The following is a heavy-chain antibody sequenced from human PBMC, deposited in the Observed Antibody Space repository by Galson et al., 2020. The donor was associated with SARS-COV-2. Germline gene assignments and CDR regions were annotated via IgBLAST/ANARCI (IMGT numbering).Heavy chain of an antibody. CDR3: ARDPSSSWYNWFDP. J-gene: IGHJ5*02. V-gene: IGHV3-30*12. CDR2: ISFDGINE. D-gene: IGHD6-13*01. CDR1: GFIFSTFG. Sequence: GGSLRLSCGASGFIFSTFGMQWVRQAPGKGLEWVAFISFDGINEYYADSVKGRFTISRDNAKKSLYLQMNSLRAEDTALYYCARDPSSSWYNWFDPWGQGTLVTVSS.